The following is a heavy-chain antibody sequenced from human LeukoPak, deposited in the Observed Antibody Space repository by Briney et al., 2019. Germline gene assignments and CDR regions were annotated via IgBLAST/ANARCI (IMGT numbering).Heavy chain of an antibody. CDR2: IYYSGNT. J-gene: IGHJ4*02. D-gene: IGHD3-10*01. Sequence: PSETLSLTCTVSGGSISSYYWSWIRQPPGKGLEWIGYIYYSGNTNYNPSLKSRVTISVDTSKNQFSLKLSSVTAADTAVYYCARSSYGSGSYLFDYWGQGTLVTVSS. CDR1: GGSISSYY. CDR3: ARSSYGSGSYLFDY. V-gene: IGHV4-59*01.